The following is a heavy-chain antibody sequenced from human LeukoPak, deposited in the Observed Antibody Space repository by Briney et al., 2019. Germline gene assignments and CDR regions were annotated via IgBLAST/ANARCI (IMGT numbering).Heavy chain of an antibody. D-gene: IGHD3-22*01. CDR1: GFTFDDCA. J-gene: IGHJ4*02. CDR2: ISGDGGST. V-gene: IGHV3-43*02. Sequence: PGGSLRLSCAASGFTFDDCAMHWVRQAPGKGLEWVSLISGDGGSTYYADSVKGRFTISRDNSKNSLYLQMNSLRTEDTALYYCAKDWGAYYDSSGFYSGDFDYWGQGTLVTVSS. CDR3: AKDWGAYYDSSGFYSGDFDY.